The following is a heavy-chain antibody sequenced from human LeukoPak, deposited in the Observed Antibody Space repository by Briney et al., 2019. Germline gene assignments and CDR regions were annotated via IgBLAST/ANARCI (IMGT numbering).Heavy chain of an antibody. CDR3: ARDIVVVPAAILYYYGMDV. D-gene: IGHD2-2*01. CDR2: ISYDGSNK. V-gene: IGHV3-30*04. J-gene: IGHJ6*04. CDR1: GFTFSSYA. Sequence: GGSLRFSCAASGFTFSSYAMHWVRQAPGKGLEWVAVISYDGSNKYYADSVKGRFTISRDNSKNTLYLQMNSLRAEDTAVYYCARDIVVVPAAILYYYGMDVWGKGTTVTVSS.